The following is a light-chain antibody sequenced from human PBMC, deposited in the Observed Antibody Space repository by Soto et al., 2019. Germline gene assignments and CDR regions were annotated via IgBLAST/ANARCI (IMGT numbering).Light chain of an antibody. V-gene: IGKV1-9*01. CDR1: QDVMNS. CDR3: QQLYTYPHT. CDR2: SIS. J-gene: IGKJ2*01. Sequence: IQVTQSPSILSASVGDRVTITCRTSQDVMNSFAWYQQKTGEAPRLLIYSISSLKNGVPSRFSGSGSGAEFTLTISSLQPEDFATYFCQQLYTYPHTCGLGTQLQI.